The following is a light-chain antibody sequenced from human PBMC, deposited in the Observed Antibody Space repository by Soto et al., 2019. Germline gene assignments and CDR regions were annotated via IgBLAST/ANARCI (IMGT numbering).Light chain of an antibody. J-gene: IGKJ1*01. CDR3: QQSLNPKT. Sequence: ENVLTQSPATLSLSLGDRATLSCRASEGVSSIYVAWHQQKPGQAPTLLYDGSSTRATGIPDRFGGSGSGTDFPLTIDRLEPEDVAVYYCQQSLNPKTFGQGTKVDIK. V-gene: IGKV3-20*01. CDR1: EGVSSIY. CDR2: GSS.